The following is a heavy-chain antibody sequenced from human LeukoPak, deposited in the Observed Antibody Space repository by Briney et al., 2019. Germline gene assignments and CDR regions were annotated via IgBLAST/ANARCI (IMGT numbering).Heavy chain of an antibody. J-gene: IGHJ4*02. Sequence: SETLSLTCRVSGGFISGSGHYWTWTRQHPGGGLEWLGFIHPGGTIYYKPSLSSRLTISADTSKNQMSLKLSSVTAADTAVYYCSTGGDTAKGGDSWGQGTMVTVSS. CDR3: STGGDTAKGGDS. D-gene: IGHD5-18*01. CDR2: IHPGGTI. CDR1: GGFISGSGHY. V-gene: IGHV4-31*03.